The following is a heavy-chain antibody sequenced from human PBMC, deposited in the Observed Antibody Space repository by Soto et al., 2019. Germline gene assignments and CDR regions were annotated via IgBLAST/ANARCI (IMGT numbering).Heavy chain of an antibody. D-gene: IGHD6-13*01. V-gene: IGHV3-23*01. CDR3: AKDLAQDSSSWYMYGY. CDR1: GFTFSSYA. Sequence: EVQLLESGGGLVQPGGSLRLSCAASGFTFSSYAMSWVRQAPGKGLEWVSAISGSGGSTYYADSVKGRFTISRDNSKNTLYLQMNSPRAEDTAVYYCAKDLAQDSSSWYMYGYWGQGTLVTVSS. CDR2: ISGSGGST. J-gene: IGHJ4*02.